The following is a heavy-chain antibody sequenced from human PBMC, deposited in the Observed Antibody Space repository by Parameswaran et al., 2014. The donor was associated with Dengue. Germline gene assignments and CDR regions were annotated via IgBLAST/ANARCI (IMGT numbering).Heavy chain of an antibody. V-gene: IGHV3-30*18. CDR2: ISYDGSNK. J-gene: IGHJ4*02. D-gene: IGHD3-3*01. CDR3: AKVGAALNVVFGYYFDY. Sequence: VRQAPGKGLEWVAVISYDGSNKYYADSVKGRFTISRDNSKNTLYLQMNSLRAEDTAVYYCAKVGAALNVVFGYYFDYWGQGTLVTVSS.